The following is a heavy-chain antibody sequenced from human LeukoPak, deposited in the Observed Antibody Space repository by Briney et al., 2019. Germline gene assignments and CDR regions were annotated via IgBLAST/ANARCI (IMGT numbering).Heavy chain of an antibody. D-gene: IGHD1-26*01. V-gene: IGHV3-74*01. J-gene: IGHJ4*02. CDR2: INDAGSSA. CDR3: AKDLGRYRNNYFDY. Sequence: GGSLRLSCAASGFTFSNYWMLWVRQAPGKGLACVSRINDAGSSATYADSVQGRFTISRDNSKNTLYLQMNSLRAEDTAVYYCAKDLGRYRNNYFDYWGQGTLVTVSS. CDR1: GFTFSNYW.